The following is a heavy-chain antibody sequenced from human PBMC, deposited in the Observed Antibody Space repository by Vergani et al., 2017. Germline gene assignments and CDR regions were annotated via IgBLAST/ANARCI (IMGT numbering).Heavy chain of an antibody. CDR3: AREGGCPRTSGPPFADY. J-gene: IGHJ4*02. D-gene: IGHD2-2*01. Sequence: EVQLLESGGGLVQPGGSLRVSCAASGFTFSNYAMSWVRQAPGKGLEWVSAISGSGGRTYYADYVKGRFTISRDNSKNTLYLQMNSLRAEDTAVYYCAREGGCPRTSGPPFADYWGQGTLVTVSS. CDR2: ISGSGGRT. V-gene: IGHV3-23*01. CDR1: GFTFSNYA.